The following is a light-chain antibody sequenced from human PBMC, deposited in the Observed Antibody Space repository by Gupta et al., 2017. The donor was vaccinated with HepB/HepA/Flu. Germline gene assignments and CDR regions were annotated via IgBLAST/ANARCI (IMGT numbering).Light chain of an antibody. J-gene: IGLJ2*01. V-gene: IGLV2-23*01. Sequence: QSALTQPASVSGSPGQSITISCTGTSSDVGSYNLVSWYQQHPGKAPKLMIYEVSKRPSGVSNRFSGSKSANTASLTISGLQAEDEADYYCCSYAGSNTLLFGGGTKLTVL. CDR3: CSYAGSNTLL. CDR2: EVS. CDR1: SSDVGSYNL.